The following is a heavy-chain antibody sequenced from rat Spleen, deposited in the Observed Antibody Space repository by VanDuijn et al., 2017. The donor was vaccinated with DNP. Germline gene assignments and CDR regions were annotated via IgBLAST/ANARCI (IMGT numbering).Heavy chain of an antibody. D-gene: IGHD3-1*01. J-gene: IGHJ2*01. CDR1: GFTFSDYN. CDR2: ISYDGSST. V-gene: IGHV5-7*01. CDR3: TTRLGAPSDY. Sequence: EVQLVESGGGLVQPGRSLKLSCAASGFTFSDYNMAWVRQAPKKGLEWVATISYDGSSTYYRDSVKGRFTISRNNAKNTLYLQMDSLRSEDTATYYCTTRLGAPSDYWGQGVMVTVSS.